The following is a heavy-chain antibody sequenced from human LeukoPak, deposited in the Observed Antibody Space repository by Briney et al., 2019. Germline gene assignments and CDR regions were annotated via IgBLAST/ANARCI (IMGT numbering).Heavy chain of an antibody. Sequence: SGGSLRLSCSASGFTFSSYAMHWVRQAPGKGLEYVSAISSNGGSTYYADPVKGRFTISRDNSKNTLYLQMSSLRAEDTAVYYCVKEGCSGGSCYYYYYYGMDVWGQGTTVTVSS. J-gene: IGHJ6*02. V-gene: IGHV3-64D*09. CDR2: ISSNGGST. CDR3: VKEGCSGGSCYYYYYYGMDV. CDR1: GFTFSSYA. D-gene: IGHD2-15*01.